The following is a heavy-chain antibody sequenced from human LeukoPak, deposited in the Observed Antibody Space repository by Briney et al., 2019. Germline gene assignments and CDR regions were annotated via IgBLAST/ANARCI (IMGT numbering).Heavy chain of an antibody. CDR1: GFTFTSYD. D-gene: IGHD1-26*01. V-gene: IGHV3-30-3*01. J-gene: IGHJ3*02. CDR2: ISYDGSNK. CDR3: ARGRELHAFDI. Sequence: GGSLRLSCAASGFTFTSYDMNWVRQAPGKGLEWVAVISYDGSNKYYADSVKGRFTISRDNSKNTLYLQMNSLRAEDTAVYYCARGRELHAFDIWGQGTMVTVSS.